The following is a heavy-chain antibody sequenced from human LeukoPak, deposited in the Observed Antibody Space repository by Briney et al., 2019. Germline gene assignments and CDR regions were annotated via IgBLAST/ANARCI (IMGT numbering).Heavy chain of an antibody. CDR3: VRGKRGWLQEKNYYVDV. D-gene: IGHD5-24*01. J-gene: IGHJ6*03. V-gene: IGHV4-4*07. Sequence: PSETLSLTCAVSGVSVSNFYWSWIRQPARKGLEWVGRIYTNGRTKYNPSPNSRVSLSVDTSKNQLSLRLASVTAADTAVFYCVRGKRGWLQEKNYYVDVWGKGTTVTVSS. CDR1: GVSVSNFY. CDR2: IYTNGRT.